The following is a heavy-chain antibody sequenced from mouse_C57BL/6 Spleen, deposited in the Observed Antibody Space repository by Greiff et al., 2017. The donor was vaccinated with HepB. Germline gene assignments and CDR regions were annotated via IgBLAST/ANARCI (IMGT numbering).Heavy chain of an antibody. CDR3: TSENYDYDY. CDR1: GYTFTDHE. D-gene: IGHD2-4*01. CDR2: IDPETGGT. J-gene: IGHJ2*01. V-gene: IGHV1-15*01. Sequence: VQLQQSGAELVRPGASVTLSCKASGYTFTDHEMHWVKQTPVHGLEWIGAIDPETGGTAYNQKFKGKAILTADKSSSTAYMELRSLTSEDSAVYYCTSENYDYDYWGQGTTLTVSS.